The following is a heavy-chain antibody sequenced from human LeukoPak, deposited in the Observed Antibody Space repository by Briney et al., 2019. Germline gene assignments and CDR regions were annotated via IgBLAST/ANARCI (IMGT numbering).Heavy chain of an antibody. CDR3: ARDLVTVTKEFDI. J-gene: IGHJ3*02. Sequence: SETLSLTCVVSGDSFSSHYWTWIRQSPGKGLEWIGYISYIGSTNYNPSLKSRVTISIDTSKNQFSLKLRSVTAADTAVYYCARDLVTVTKEFDIWGLGTMVSVSS. CDR1: GDSFSSHY. CDR2: ISYIGST. D-gene: IGHD4-17*01. V-gene: IGHV4-59*11.